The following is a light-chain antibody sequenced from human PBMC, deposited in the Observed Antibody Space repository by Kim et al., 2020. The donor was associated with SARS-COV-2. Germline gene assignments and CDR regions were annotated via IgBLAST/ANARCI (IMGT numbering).Light chain of an antibody. CDR3: QVWDSSSDHPV. V-gene: IGLV3-21*04. Sequence: SSELTQPPSVSVAPGKTARITCGGNNIGSKSVHWYQQKPGQAPVLVIYYDSDRPSGIPERFSGSNSGNTATLTISRVEAGDEADYYCQVWDSSSDHPVFGKGTKVTVL. J-gene: IGLJ1*01. CDR2: YDS. CDR1: NIGSKS.